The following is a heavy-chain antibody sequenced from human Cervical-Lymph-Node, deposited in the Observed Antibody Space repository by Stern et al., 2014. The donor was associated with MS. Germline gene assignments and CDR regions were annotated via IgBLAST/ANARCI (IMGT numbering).Heavy chain of an antibody. CDR2: IIPIFGTA. V-gene: IGHV1-69*06. CDR3: ARDSGSSWYEGYFDY. J-gene: IGHJ4*02. D-gene: IGHD6-13*01. CDR1: GGTFSSYA. Sequence: QLVQSGAEVKKPGSSVKVSCKASGGTFSSYAISWVRQAPGQGLEWMGGIIPIFGTADYAQKFQGRVTITADKSTNTVYMKLSSLRSEDTAVYYCARDSGSSWYEGYFDYWGQGTLVTVSS.